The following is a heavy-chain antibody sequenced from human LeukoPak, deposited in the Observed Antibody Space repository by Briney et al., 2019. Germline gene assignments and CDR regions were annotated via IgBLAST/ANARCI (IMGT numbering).Heavy chain of an antibody. CDR2: ISYDGSHE. Sequence: GGSLRLSCAASGFTFSNYGMHWVCQAPGKGLEWVAVISYDGSHEYYADSVEGRFTISRDNSKNTMYLQMNSLRAEDTAVYYCAKDSGYFDYWGQGTLVTVSS. CDR3: AKDSGYFDY. CDR1: GFTFSNYG. V-gene: IGHV3-30*18. J-gene: IGHJ4*02. D-gene: IGHD1-26*01.